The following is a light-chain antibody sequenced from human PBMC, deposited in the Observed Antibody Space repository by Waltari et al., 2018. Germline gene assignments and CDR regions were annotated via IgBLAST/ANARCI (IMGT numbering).Light chain of an antibody. Sequence: SSEVTQDPHVSVALGQTVTITCRGNRFRQYYASWYRQRPGQAPVLVLYGQERPSGIPDRFSGSTSGDTAYLTITGAQAGDEGDYYCLSRDTPSTRVFGGGTRLTV. J-gene: IGLJ3*02. CDR2: GQE. CDR3: LSRDTPSTRV. V-gene: IGLV3-19*01. CDR1: RFRQYY.